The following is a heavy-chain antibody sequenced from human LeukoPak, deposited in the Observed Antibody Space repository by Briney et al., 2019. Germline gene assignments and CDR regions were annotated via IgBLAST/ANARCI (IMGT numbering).Heavy chain of an antibody. Sequence: GGSLTLSCAASGFTFSSYAMSWVRQAPGKGLEWVSAISGSGGSTYYADSVKGRFTISRDSSKNTLYLQMNSLTAEDTAVYYCAKALERRGYFDYWGQGTLVTVSS. J-gene: IGHJ4*02. CDR3: AKALERRGYFDY. CDR2: ISGSGGST. V-gene: IGHV3-23*01. D-gene: IGHD1-1*01. CDR1: GFTFSSYA.